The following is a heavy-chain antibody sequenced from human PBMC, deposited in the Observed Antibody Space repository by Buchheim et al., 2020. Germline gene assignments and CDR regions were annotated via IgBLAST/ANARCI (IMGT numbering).Heavy chain of an antibody. Sequence: EVKLVESGGGLVQPGGSLRLSCAASGFTFRSYWMHWVRQAPGKGLVWVSRINTDGSITNYADSVKGRFTISRDNAKNTLYLQMNSLRAEDTAVYYCARDDYGGDGVLDPWGQGTL. D-gene: IGHD4-23*01. CDR2: INTDGSIT. CDR3: ARDDYGGDGVLDP. CDR1: GFTFRSYW. J-gene: IGHJ5*02. V-gene: IGHV3-74*01.